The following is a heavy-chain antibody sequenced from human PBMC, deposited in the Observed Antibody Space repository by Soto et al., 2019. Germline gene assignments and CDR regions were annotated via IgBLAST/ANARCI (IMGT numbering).Heavy chain of an antibody. V-gene: IGHV3-74*01. Sequence: LRLSCAASGFTFSSYWMHWVRQAPGKGLVWVSRISSGGSSTSYADSVKGRFTISRDNAKNTLYLQMNSLRAEDTAVYYCARGLNVDTAMEPEDYWGQGTLVTVSS. CDR2: ISSGGSST. CDR1: GFTFSSYW. CDR3: ARGLNVDTAMEPEDY. D-gene: IGHD5-18*01. J-gene: IGHJ4*02.